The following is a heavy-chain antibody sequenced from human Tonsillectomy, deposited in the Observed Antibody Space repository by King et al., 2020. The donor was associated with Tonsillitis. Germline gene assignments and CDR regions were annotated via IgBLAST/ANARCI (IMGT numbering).Heavy chain of an antibody. CDR2: ITSSSNYI. V-gene: IGHV3-21*01. CDR1: GFTLSTYS. CDR3: ATTSIAAAGSY. Sequence: VQLVESGGGLVKPGGSLRLSCATSGFTLSTYSMSWVRQAPGKGLEWVSSITSSSNYISYADSVTGRFSISRDNAKNSLHLQMNGLRAEDTAMYYCATTSIAAAGSYWGQGTLVTVSS. J-gene: IGHJ4*02. D-gene: IGHD6-13*01.